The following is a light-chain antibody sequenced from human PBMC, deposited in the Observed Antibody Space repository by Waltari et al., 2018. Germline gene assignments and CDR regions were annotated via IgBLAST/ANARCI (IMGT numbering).Light chain of an antibody. CDR2: QDN. Sequence: SYELTQPPSISVSPGQTARLTCSGEHLADKYVSWYQQKSGQSPTLVIYQDNKRPSGIPERFSGSNSGNTATLTISETQTFDDADFYCQAWDITTKVVFGGGTKLTVL. CDR1: HLADKY. J-gene: IGLJ2*01. V-gene: IGLV3-1*01. CDR3: QAWDITTKVV.